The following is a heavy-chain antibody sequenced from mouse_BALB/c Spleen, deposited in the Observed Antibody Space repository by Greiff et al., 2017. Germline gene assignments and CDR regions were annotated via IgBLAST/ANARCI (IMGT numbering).Heavy chain of an antibody. CDR1: GFTFSSYG. V-gene: IGHV5-6*02. CDR3: ARRGTTVVATYAMDY. CDR2: ISSGGSYT. D-gene: IGHD1-1*01. J-gene: IGHJ4*01. Sequence: EVMLVESGGDLVKPGGSLKLSCAASGFTFSSYGMSWVRQTPDKRLEWVATISSGGSYTYYPDSVKGRFTISRDNAKNTLYLQMSSLKSEDTAMYYCARRGTTVVATYAMDYWGQGTSVTVSS.